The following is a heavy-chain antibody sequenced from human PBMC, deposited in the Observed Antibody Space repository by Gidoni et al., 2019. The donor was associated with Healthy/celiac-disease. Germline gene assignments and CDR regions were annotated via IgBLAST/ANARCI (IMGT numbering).Heavy chain of an antibody. CDR2: ISYDGSNK. CDR1: GFTFSSYA. Sequence: QVQLVESGGGVVQPGRSLRLSCAASGFTFSSYAMHWVRQAPGKGLEWVAVISYDGSNKYYADSVKGRFTISRDNSKNTLYLQMNGLRAEDTAVYYCARDPDEGYIGGLDYWGQGTLVTVSS. CDR3: ARDPDEGYIGGLDY. J-gene: IGHJ4*02. D-gene: IGHD5-12*01. V-gene: IGHV3-30-3*01.